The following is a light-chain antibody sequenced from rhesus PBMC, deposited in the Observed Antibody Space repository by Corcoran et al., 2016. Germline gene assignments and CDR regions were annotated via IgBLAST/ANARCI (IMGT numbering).Light chain of an antibody. CDR1: QGISDD. Sequence: DIQMTQSPSFLSASVGDRVTITCRPSQGISDDLAWYQQKAGEAPKVLIYETCRLQSGIPARVSGSRSGTEFTLAISSLQSEDSATYYCQHYHSSPRAFGQGTKVEIK. J-gene: IGKJ1*01. CDR3: QHYHSSPRA. CDR2: ETC. V-gene: IGKV1-21*01.